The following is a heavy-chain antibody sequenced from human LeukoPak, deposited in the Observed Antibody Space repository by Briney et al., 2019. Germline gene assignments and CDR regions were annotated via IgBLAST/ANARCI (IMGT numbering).Heavy chain of an antibody. Sequence: ASVKVSCKASGYTFTSYGISWVRQTPGQGLEWMGWISAYNGNTNYAQTLQGRVTMTTDTSTSTAYMELRSLRSGDTAVYYCARDQAIAADPNWFDPWGQGTLVTVSS. D-gene: IGHD6-13*01. V-gene: IGHV1-18*04. CDR1: GYTFTSYG. J-gene: IGHJ5*02. CDR3: ARDQAIAADPNWFDP. CDR2: ISAYNGNT.